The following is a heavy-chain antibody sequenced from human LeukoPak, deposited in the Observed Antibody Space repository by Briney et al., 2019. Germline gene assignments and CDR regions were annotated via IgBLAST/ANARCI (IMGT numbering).Heavy chain of an antibody. D-gene: IGHD5/OR15-5a*01. Sequence: GESLKISCKASGYTFSNFWIAWVRQMPGKGLEWIGIIYPDDSDTTYSPSFEGQVTISAGKSINTAYLQWSSLQASDTAKYYCARRSVYYYMDVWGGGTTV. V-gene: IGHV5-51*01. CDR3: ARRSVYYYMDV. CDR2: IYPDDSDT. J-gene: IGHJ6*03. CDR1: GYTFSNFW.